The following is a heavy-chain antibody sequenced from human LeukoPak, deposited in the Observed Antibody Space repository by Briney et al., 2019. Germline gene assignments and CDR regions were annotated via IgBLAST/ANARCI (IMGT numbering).Heavy chain of an antibody. V-gene: IGHV4-59*11. CDR3: ARGKQWLVLYYGMDV. CDR1: GDSIGSHY. D-gene: IGHD6-19*01. CDR2: IFYVGST. J-gene: IGHJ6*02. Sequence: SETLSLTCTVSGDSIGSHYWSWIRQPPGKGLEWIGYIFYVGSTNYNPSLKSRVTISVDTSKNQFSLKLSSVTAADTAVYYCARGKQWLVLYYGMDVWGQGTTVTVSS.